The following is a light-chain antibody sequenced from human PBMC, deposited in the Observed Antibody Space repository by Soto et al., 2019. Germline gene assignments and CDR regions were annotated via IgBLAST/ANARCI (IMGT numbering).Light chain of an antibody. Sequence: QSVLTQPPSVSGAPGQRVTISCTGSSSNIGAGYYVHWYQQLPGTAPKLLIYDNSNRPSGVPDRFSGSKSGTSASLAITGVQADDEADDYCQSYDSSRSGVVFGGGTKLTVL. CDR2: DNS. V-gene: IGLV1-40*01. CDR1: SSNIGAGYY. CDR3: QSYDSSRSGVV. J-gene: IGLJ2*01.